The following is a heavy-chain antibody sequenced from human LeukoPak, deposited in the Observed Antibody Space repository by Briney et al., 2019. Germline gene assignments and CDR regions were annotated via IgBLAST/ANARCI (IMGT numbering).Heavy chain of an antibody. CDR2: INHSGST. D-gene: IGHD3-22*01. CDR1: GGSFSGYY. CDR3: ARGGITMMPRDY. J-gene: IGHJ4*02. Sequence: SETLSLTCAVYGGSFSGYYWSWIRQPPGKGLEWIGEINHSGSTNYNPSLKSRVTISVDTSKNQFSLKLSSVTAADTAVYYCARGGITMMPRDYWGQGTLVTVSS. V-gene: IGHV4-34*01.